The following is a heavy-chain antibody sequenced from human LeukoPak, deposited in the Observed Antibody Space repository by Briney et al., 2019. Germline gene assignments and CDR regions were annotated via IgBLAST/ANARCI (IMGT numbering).Heavy chain of an antibody. J-gene: IGHJ5*02. CDR1: GGSISSYY. CDR2: IYYSGST. CDR3: ARDGFYCSGGSCSYNWFDP. Sequence: SSETLSLTCTVSGGSISSYYWSWIRQPPGKGLEWIGYIYYSGSTNYNPSLKSRVTISVDTSKNQFSLKLSSVTAADTAVYYCARDGFYCSGGSCSYNWFDPWGQGTLVTVSS. V-gene: IGHV4-59*01. D-gene: IGHD2-15*01.